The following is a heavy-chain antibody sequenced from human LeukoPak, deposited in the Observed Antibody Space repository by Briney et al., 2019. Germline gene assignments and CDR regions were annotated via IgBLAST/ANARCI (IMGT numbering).Heavy chain of an antibody. V-gene: IGHV3-43*02. CDR2: ISGDGGST. CDR1: GFTFDDYA. Sequence: GGSLRLSCAASGFTFDDYAMHWVRQAPGKGLKWVSLISGDGGSTYYADSVKGRFTISIDNSKNSLYLQMNSLRTEDTALYYCAKDMWYYDSSGLYDYWGQGTLVPVSS. CDR3: AKDMWYYDSSGLYDY. J-gene: IGHJ4*02. D-gene: IGHD3-22*01.